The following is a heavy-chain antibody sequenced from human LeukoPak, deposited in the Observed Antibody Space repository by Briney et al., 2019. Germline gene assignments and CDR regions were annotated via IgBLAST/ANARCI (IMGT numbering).Heavy chain of an antibody. V-gene: IGHV3-9*01. CDR3: AARYFDWLSPMLDY. Sequence: SGGSLRLSCAASGFTFDDYAMHWVRQAPGKGLEWVSGISWNSGSIGYADSVKGRFTISRDNAKNSLYLQMNSLRAEDTAVYYCAARYFDWLSPMLDYWGQGTLVTVSS. CDR1: GFTFDDYA. J-gene: IGHJ4*02. D-gene: IGHD3-9*01. CDR2: ISWNSGSI.